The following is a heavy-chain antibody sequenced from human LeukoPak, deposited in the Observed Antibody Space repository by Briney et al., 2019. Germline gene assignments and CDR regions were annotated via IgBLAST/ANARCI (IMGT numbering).Heavy chain of an antibody. J-gene: IGHJ4*02. CDR2: INHTGRT. D-gene: IGHD2-21*01. V-gene: IGHV4-34*01. CDR3: AREGNVLVVIQKKKKPFDL. Sequence: SETLSLTCAVPDGPFSGYYWSWIRQPPGKGLEWIGEINHTGRTNYNQSLKSRVAISVDTSKKQFSLKVTSVTAADTGVYYCAREGNVLVVIQKKKKPFDLWGQGTLVIVSS. CDR1: DGPFSGYY.